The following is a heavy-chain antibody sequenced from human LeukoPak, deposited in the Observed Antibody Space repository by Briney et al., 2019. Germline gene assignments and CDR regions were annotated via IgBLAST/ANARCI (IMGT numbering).Heavy chain of an antibody. CDR2: VTGSDDST. J-gene: IGHJ5*02. D-gene: IGHD5-18*01. V-gene: IGHV3-23*01. CDR1: GFTFNTAA. Sequence: PGGSLRLSCAASGFTFNTAAMTWVRQAPGKGLEWVSTVTGSDDSTYYADSVKGRFTISRDYSKNTVHLQMNSLRVEDTAIYYCAKGPRLHEGYHPAAWGQGTLVAVSS. CDR3: AKGPRLHEGYHPAA.